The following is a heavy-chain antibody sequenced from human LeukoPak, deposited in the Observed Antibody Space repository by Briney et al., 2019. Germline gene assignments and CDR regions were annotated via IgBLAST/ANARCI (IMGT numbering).Heavy chain of an antibody. CDR1: GFTFSSFA. CDR2: VSGSAGRT. V-gene: IGHV3-23*01. J-gene: IGHJ6*03. CDR3: AKNRGHCVDGVCHNYYYMDV. D-gene: IGHD2-8*02. Sequence: GGSLRLSCAASGFTFSSFAMTWVRQAPGKGLEWVSTVSGSAGRTDYADSVKGRFTISRDNLKNTLYLQMNGLRAEDTAVYYCAKNRGHCVDGVCHNYYYMDVWGRGTTATVSS.